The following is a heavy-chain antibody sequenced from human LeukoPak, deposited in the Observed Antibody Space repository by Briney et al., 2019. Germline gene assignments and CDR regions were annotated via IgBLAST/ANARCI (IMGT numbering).Heavy chain of an antibody. CDR3: ARENSGSYREFDY. Sequence: PSETLSLTCTVSGGSISSYYWSWRREPAGKGLEWTGRISTRGSTNYNASLKRRVSMSVDTTKNQFSLKLSSVTAAGTAVFYCARENSGSYREFDYWGQGTLVTVSS. CDR2: ISTRGST. V-gene: IGHV4-4*07. J-gene: IGHJ4*02. D-gene: IGHD1-26*01. CDR1: GGSISSYY.